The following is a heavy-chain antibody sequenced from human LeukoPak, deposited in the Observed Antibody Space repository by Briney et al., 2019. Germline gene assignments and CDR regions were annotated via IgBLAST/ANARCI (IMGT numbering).Heavy chain of an antibody. J-gene: IGHJ4*02. CDR1: GFTFSSYS. V-gene: IGHV3-21*01. Sequence: GGSLRLSCAASGFTFSSYSMNWVRQAPGKGLEWVSSISSSSSYIYYADSVKGRFTISRDNAKNSLYLQMNSLRAEDTAVYYCAREGTMVRGVIITFFDYWGQGTLVTVSS. CDR3: AREGTMVRGVIITFFDY. D-gene: IGHD3-10*01. CDR2: ISSSSSYI.